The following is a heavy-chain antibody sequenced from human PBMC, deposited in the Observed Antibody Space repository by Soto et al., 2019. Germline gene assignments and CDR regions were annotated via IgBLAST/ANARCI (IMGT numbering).Heavy chain of an antibody. Sequence: PSETLSLTCDVSSYSITSSFYWGWSRQAPGKGLEWIGSSHHGEGSYYTPSLNSRVSISVHTSNKQLSLRLRSVNVADTARYYCARVLSLGANWYFDAWGQGTMVTVTS. V-gene: IGHV4-38-2*01. CDR2: SHHGEGS. D-gene: IGHD3-10*01. CDR1: SYSITSSFY. CDR3: ARVLSLGANWYFDA. J-gene: IGHJ4*02.